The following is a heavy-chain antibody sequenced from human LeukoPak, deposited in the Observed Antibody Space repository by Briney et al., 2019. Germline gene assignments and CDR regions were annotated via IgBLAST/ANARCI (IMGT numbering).Heavy chain of an antibody. Sequence: PSETLSLTCTVSGASISSYYWSWIRQPPGKGLEWIGYIYHSGTTKTTNYNPSLKSRVTISVDTSKNQFSLKLSSVTAADTAVYFCARDGIAAAKDYWGQGTLVTVSS. J-gene: IGHJ4*02. CDR1: GASISSYY. CDR2: IYHSGTTKTT. D-gene: IGHD6-13*01. CDR3: ARDGIAAAKDY. V-gene: IGHV4-59*01.